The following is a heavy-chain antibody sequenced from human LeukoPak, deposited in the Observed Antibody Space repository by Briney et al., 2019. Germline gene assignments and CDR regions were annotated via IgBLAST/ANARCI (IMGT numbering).Heavy chain of an antibody. CDR3: ARNPYDSSGYPDY. CDR2: INSDGSST. J-gene: IGHJ4*02. D-gene: IGHD3-22*01. CDR1: GFTFSSYW. Sequence: GGSLRLSCAASGFTFSSYWMHWVRQAPGKGLVWVSRINSDGSSTSYADSVKGRFTISRDNAKNTLYLQMNSLRAEDTAVYYCARNPYDSSGYPDYWGQGTLVTVSS. V-gene: IGHV3-74*01.